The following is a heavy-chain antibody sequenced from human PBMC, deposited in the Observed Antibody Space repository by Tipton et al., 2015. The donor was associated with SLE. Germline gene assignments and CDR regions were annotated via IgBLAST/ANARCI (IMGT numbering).Heavy chain of an antibody. D-gene: IGHD3-22*01. CDR3: ARQHDSSGYYYI. CDR1: GYSLSSGYY. CDR2: INQRGST. Sequence: TLSLTCTVSGYSLSSGYYWGWIRQPPGKGLEWIGSINQRGSTYYNPSLKSRATISVDTSKNHFSLKLTSVTAADTAVYHCARQHDSSGYYYIWGQGTLVTVSS. V-gene: IGHV4-38-2*02. J-gene: IGHJ4*02.